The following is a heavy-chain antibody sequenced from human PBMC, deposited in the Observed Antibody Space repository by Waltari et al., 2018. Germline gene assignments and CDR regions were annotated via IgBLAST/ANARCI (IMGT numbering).Heavy chain of an antibody. D-gene: IGHD5-12*01. CDR1: GYSIRRGYY. Sequence: VQLQESGTGLVKPSETLSLTCAVSGYSIRRGYYWGWIRQPPGKGLEWIGFIYHSGSTYYNPSLKSRVTISVDTSKNQFSLKLSSVTAADTAVYYCARVDREMATTKFYYMDVWGKGTTVTVSS. V-gene: IGHV4-38-2*01. CDR3: ARVDREMATTKFYYMDV. J-gene: IGHJ6*03. CDR2: IYHSGST.